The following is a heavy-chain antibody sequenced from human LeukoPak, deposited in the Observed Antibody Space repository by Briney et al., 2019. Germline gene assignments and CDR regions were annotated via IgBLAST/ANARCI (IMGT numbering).Heavy chain of an antibody. CDR3: ARELLWTRNAFDI. D-gene: IGHD3-10*01. CDR2: IYYSGST. Sequence: SETLSLTCTVSGGSISSSSYYWGWIRQPPGKGLEWIGSIYYSGSTNYNPSLKSRLTISVDTSKNQFSLKLSSVTAADTAVYYCARELLWTRNAFDIWGQGTMVTVSS. CDR1: GGSISSSSYY. J-gene: IGHJ3*02. V-gene: IGHV4-39*07.